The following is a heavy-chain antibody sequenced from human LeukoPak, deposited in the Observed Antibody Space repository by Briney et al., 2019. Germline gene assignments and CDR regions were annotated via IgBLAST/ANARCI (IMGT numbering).Heavy chain of an antibody. CDR2: MNPNSGNT. CDR3: ARVMRGFSGSYLVDY. V-gene: IGHV1-8*03. Sequence: ASVKVSCKASGYTFASYDINWVRQATGQGLEWMGWMNPNSGNTGYAQKFQGRVTITRNTSISTAYMELSSLRSEDTAVYYCARVMRGFSGSYLVDYWGQGTLVTVSS. CDR1: GYTFASYD. D-gene: IGHD1-26*01. J-gene: IGHJ4*02.